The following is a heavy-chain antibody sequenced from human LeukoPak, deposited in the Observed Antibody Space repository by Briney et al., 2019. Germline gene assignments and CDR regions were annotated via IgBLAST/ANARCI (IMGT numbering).Heavy chain of an antibody. V-gene: IGHV3-23*01. D-gene: IGHD6-6*01. CDR2: ISGNGGST. CDR1: GFTFSSHA. CDR3: ARKEGYSTSSSDY. J-gene: IGHJ4*02. Sequence: GGSLRLSCEAAGFTFSSHAMSWVRQAPGKGLEWVSGISGNGGSTYYADSVKGRFTISRDNSKNTMYMQMNSLRGEDTAIYYCARKEGYSTSSSDYWGQGTLVTVCS.